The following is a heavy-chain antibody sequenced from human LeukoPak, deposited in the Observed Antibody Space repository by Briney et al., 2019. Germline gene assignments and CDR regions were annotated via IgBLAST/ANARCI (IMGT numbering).Heavy chain of an antibody. J-gene: IGHJ6*04. V-gene: IGHV3-30*04. Sequence: PGRSLRLSCAASGFAFSSYAMHWVRQAPGKGLEWVAVISYDGSNKYYADSVKGRFTISRDNSKNTLYLQMNSLRAEDTAVYYCARDGEHGYSYGYTIGVWGKGTTVTVSS. CDR2: ISYDGSNK. CDR3: ARDGEHGYSYGYTIGV. CDR1: GFAFSSYA. D-gene: IGHD5-18*01.